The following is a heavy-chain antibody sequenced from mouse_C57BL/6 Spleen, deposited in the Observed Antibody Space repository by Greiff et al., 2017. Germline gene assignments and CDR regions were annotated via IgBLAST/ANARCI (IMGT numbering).Heavy chain of an antibody. CDR1: GFTFSSYS. CDR2: ISSGGDYI. CDR3: TRELLWYFDV. D-gene: IGHD1-1*01. V-gene: IGHV5-9-1*02. J-gene: IGHJ1*03. Sequence: EVHLVESGEGLVKPGGSLKLSCAASGFTFSSYSMSWVRQTPEKRLEWVAYISSGGDYIYYADTVKGRFTISRDNARNTLYLQMSSLKSEDTAMYYCTRELLWYFDVWGTGTTVTVSS.